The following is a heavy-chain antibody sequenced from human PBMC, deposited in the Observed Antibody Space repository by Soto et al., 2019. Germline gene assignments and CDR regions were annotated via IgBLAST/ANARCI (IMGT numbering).Heavy chain of an antibody. J-gene: IGHJ4*02. CDR3: SDSLDY. CDR1: GFTFNSNW. Sequence: GSLSLSCATSGFTFNSNWMDWVRQAPGKGLEWVANINQDGSEKNYVDSVKGRFTISRDNAKNSLYLQMSSLTAEDSALYYCSDSLDYWGQGALVTVSS. CDR2: INQDGSEK. V-gene: IGHV3-7*01.